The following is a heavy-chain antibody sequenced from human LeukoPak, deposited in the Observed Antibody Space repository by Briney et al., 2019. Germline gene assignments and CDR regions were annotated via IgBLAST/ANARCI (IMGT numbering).Heavy chain of an antibody. CDR2: LYYSGST. V-gene: IGHV4-39*02. CDR3: ARRSDSGSDDGEDYFDN. J-gene: IGHJ4*02. Sequence: SETLSLTCTVSSGSINNNTFYWGWVRQPPGRGLEWLGSLYYSGSTYYNPSLKSRIAISVDTSKNHFSLKMRSVTAADTAVYHCARRSDSGSDDGEDYFDNWGQGTLVTVSS. D-gene: IGHD1-26*01. CDR1: SGSINNNTFY.